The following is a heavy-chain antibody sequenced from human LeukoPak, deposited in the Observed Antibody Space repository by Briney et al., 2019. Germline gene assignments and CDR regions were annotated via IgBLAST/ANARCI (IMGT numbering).Heavy chain of an antibody. D-gene: IGHD3-22*01. CDR2: ISSSSSYI. V-gene: IGHV3-21*01. CDR3: ARKSSSYYYDSSGYYWIFDY. CDR1: GFTFSSYS. Sequence: KPGGSLRLSCAASGFTFSSYSMNWVRQAPGKGLEWVSSISSSSSYIYYADPVKGRFTISRDNAKNSLYLQMNSLRAEDTAVYYCARKSSSYYYDSSGYYWIFDYWGQGTLVTVSS. J-gene: IGHJ4*02.